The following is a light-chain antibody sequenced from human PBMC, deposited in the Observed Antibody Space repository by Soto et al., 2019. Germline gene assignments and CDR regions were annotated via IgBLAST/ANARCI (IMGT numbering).Light chain of an antibody. CDR3: QHYDHLPIT. Sequence: DIGMTQSPSSLSASVGDRVTVTCQASQDNTNYLNWYQQKPGKAPRLLLYDASSLETVVPSRFSGSGSGTDFTFTISSLQPEDIATYYCQHYDHLPITFGQGTRLDMK. V-gene: IGKV1-33*01. J-gene: IGKJ5*01. CDR1: QDNTNY. CDR2: DAS.